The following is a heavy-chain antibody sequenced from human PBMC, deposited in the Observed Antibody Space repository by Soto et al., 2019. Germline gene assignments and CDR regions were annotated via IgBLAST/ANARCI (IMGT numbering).Heavy chain of an antibody. CDR3: ASSVAKYYYYGMYV. CDR1: GGTFSSCA. D-gene: IGHD6-19*01. V-gene: IGHV1-69*12. J-gene: IGHJ6*02. Sequence: QVQLVQSGAEVKKPGSSVKVSCKASGGTFSSCAISWVRQAPGQGLEWMGGINPTIGTANYAQKFQGRVTITADESTSTAYMELSSMGSEDTAVYYCASSVAKYYYYGMYVWGQGTTVTVSS. CDR2: INPTIGTA.